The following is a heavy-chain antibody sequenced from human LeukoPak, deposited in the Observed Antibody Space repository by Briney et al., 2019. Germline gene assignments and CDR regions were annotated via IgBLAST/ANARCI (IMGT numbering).Heavy chain of an antibody. CDR3: ARLWFGESNWFDP. J-gene: IGHJ5*02. Sequence: PGGSLRLSCAASGCTVSSNYMSWVRQAPGKGLEWVSVMYSGGSTNYADSVKGRFIISRDNSKNTLYLQMNSVRAEDTAVYYCARLWFGESNWFDPWGQGTLVTVSS. CDR1: GCTVSSNY. D-gene: IGHD3-10*01. CDR2: MYSGGST. V-gene: IGHV3-53*01.